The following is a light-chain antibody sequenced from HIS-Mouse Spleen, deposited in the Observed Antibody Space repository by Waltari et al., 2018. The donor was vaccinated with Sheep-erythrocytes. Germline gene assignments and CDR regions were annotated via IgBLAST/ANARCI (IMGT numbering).Light chain of an antibody. CDR1: QSVLYSSNNKNY. J-gene: IGKJ4*01. CDR3: QQYYSTPLT. V-gene: IGKV4-1*01. Sequence: DIVMTQSPDSLAVSLVERATLNCKSSQSVLYSSNNKNYLAWYQQKQGQPPKLLIYWASTRESGVPDRFSGSGSGTDFTLTISSLQAEDVAVYYCQQYYSTPLTFGGGTKVEIK. CDR2: WAS.